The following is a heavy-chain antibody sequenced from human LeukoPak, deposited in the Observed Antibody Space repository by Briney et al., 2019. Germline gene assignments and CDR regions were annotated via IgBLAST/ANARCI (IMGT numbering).Heavy chain of an antibody. CDR1: GYSISSDYN. CDR2: SYRSGST. J-gene: IGHJ4*02. D-gene: IGHD4-11*01. Sequence: TSETLSLTCAVSGYSISSDYNWGWIRQPPGKGLEWIGNSYRSGSTDYNPSLKSRVTISVDTSKNQFSLKLSSATAADTAVYYCARVSTTVAVKYWGQGILVTISS. CDR3: ARVSTTVAVKY. V-gene: IGHV4-38-2*01.